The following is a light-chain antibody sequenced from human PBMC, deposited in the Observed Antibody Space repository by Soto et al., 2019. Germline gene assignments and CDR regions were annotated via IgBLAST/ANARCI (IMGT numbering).Light chain of an antibody. J-gene: IGKJ1*01. Sequence: EIVMTQSPATLSGSPGERATLSCRASQSLTNSLAWFQQKFGQAPRLLIYGASTRATGIPARFSGSGSGTEFTLTISSLQSEDFAVYYCQQYNNWPRTFGQGTKVEIK. CDR2: GAS. V-gene: IGKV3-15*01. CDR3: QQYNNWPRT. CDR1: QSLTNS.